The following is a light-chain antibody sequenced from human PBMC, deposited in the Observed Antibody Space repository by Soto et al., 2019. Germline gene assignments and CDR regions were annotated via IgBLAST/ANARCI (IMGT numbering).Light chain of an antibody. CDR2: DVS. J-gene: IGLJ2*01. CDR1: SSDVGGYNY. CDR3: SSYTSSRGV. Sequence: QAVLTQPASVSGSPGQSITISCTGTSSDVGGYNYVSWYQQHPGKAPKLMIYDVSNRPSGVSNRFSGSKSGNTASLTISGLQAEDEADYYCSSYTSSRGVFGGGTQLDRP. V-gene: IGLV2-14*01.